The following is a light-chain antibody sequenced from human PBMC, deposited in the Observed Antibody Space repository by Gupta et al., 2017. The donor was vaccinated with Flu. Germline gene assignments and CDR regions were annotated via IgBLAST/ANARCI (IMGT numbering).Light chain of an antibody. CDR1: QSVFYNSNNKNN. CDR2: WAS. J-gene: IGKJ1*01. Sequence: DIVMTQSPDSLAVSLGERATINCKSSQSVFYNSNNKNNLAWYQQKPGQPPKLLIYWASARESGVPDRFSGSGSGTDFTLTIGSLQAEDVAVYYCQQYYSIPRTFGQGTKVEIK. V-gene: IGKV4-1*01. CDR3: QQYYSIPRT.